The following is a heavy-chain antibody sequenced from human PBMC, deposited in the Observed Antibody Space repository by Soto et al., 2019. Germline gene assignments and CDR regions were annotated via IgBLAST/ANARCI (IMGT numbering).Heavy chain of an antibody. CDR2: ISAYNGNT. J-gene: IGHJ3*02. CDR3: ARRSHGYDYWSGHDAFYI. D-gene: IGHD3-3*01. V-gene: IGHV1-18*01. Sequence: ASVKVSCKASGYTFTSYGISWVRQAPGQGLEWMGWISAYNGNTSYAQKLQGRVTMTTDTSTSTAYMELRSLRSDDTAVYYCARRSHGYDYWSGHDAFYIWGQGTMVTVSS. CDR1: GYTFTSYG.